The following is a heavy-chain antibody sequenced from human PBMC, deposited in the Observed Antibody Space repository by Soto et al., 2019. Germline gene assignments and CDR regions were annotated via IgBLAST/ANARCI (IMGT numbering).Heavy chain of an antibody. V-gene: IGHV4-30-2*01. D-gene: IGHD4-17*01. Sequence: SETLSLTCAFSGGSISSGGYSWSWIRQPPGKGLEWIGYIYHSGSTYYNPSLKSRVTISVDRSKNQFSLKLSSVTAADTAVYYCASYGDYRSVFDYWGQGTLVTVSS. J-gene: IGHJ4*02. CDR1: GGSISSGGYS. CDR2: IYHSGST. CDR3: ASYGDYRSVFDY.